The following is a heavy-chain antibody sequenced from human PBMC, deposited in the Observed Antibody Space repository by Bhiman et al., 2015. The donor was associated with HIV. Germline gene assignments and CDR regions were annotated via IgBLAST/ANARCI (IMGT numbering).Heavy chain of an antibody. CDR3: TTGQYDSSGYYYGFYFDY. CDR1: GFTFSSYA. Sequence: VQLVESGGGVVQPGRSLRLSCAASGFTFSSYAMHWVRQAPGKGLEWVGRIKSKIDGGTTDYAAPVKGRFTISRDDSKNTLYLQMNSLKTEDTGVYYCTTGQYDSSGYYYGFYFDYWGQGTLVTVSS. CDR2: IKSKIDGGTT. J-gene: IGHJ4*02. D-gene: IGHD3-22*01. V-gene: IGHV3-15*01.